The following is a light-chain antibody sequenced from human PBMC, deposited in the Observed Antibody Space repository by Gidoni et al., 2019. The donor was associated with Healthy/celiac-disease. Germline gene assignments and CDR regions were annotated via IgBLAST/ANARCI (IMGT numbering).Light chain of an antibody. V-gene: IGLV1-36*01. CDR3: AAWDDSLNGPV. CDR2: SDD. Sequence: QSVLTQPPSVSEAPRQRVTISCSGSSANIGNNAVNWYQQLPGKAPKLRIYSDDLLPSGCSDRFSGSKSGTSASLAISGLQSEDEADYYCAAWDDSLNGPVFGGGTKLTVL. J-gene: IGLJ2*01. CDR1: SANIGNNA.